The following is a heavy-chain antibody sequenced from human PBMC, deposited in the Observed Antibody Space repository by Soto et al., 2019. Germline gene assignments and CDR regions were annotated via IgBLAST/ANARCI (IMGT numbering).Heavy chain of an antibody. CDR1: GFTFDDYA. J-gene: IGHJ6*03. CDR2: ISWNSGSI. CDR3: AKDKWVPAATPAEDYYYYMDV. V-gene: IGHV3-9*01. Sequence: GGSLRLSCAASGFTFDDYAMHWVRQAPGKGLEWVSGISWNSGSIGYADSVKGRFTISRDNAKNSLYLQMNSLRAENTALYYCAKDKWVPAATPAEDYYYYMDVWGKGTTVTVSS. D-gene: IGHD2-2*02.